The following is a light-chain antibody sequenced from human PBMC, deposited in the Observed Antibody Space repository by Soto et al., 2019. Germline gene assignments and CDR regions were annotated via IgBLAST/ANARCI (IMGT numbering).Light chain of an antibody. J-gene: IGKJ1*01. CDR2: GAS. V-gene: IGKV3-20*01. Sequence: EIVLTQSPGTLSLSPGDGATLSCRASQTVSSSFLAWYQQKAGQAPRLLIYGASSRATGIPDRFSGSGSGTDFTLTITRLESEDFAVYYCQPYGSSPGTFGQGTKVEIK. CDR1: QTVSSSF. CDR3: QPYGSSPGT.